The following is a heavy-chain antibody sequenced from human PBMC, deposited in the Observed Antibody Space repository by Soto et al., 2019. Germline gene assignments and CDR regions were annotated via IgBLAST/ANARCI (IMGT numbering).Heavy chain of an antibody. CDR3: ARGFKPENY. J-gene: IGHJ4*02. V-gene: IGHV1-18*01. CDR2: INTDSGNA. D-gene: IGHD2-2*01. Sequence: QVHLVQSEGEVKKPGASVKVSCKTSGYRFSDYGISWVREDPGQGLEWMGWINTDSGNAKYEQRFQGRVTLTTDPSTRTVFLELTSLKFDDAAVYYCARGFKPENYWGQGTRVNVSS. CDR1: GYRFSDYG.